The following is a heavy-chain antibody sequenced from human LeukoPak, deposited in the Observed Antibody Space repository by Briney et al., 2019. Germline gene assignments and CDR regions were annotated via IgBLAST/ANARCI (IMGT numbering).Heavy chain of an antibody. V-gene: IGHV3-21*01. D-gene: IGHD5-24*01. J-gene: IGHJ3*02. Sequence: PGGSLRLSCAASGFTFSSYNMNWVRQAPGKGLEWVTSISSSSSYIYYADSVKGRFTISRDNAKNSLYLQMNSLRAEDTAVYYCARGVEMATIAAFDIWGQGTMVTVSS. CDR3: ARGVEMATIAAFDI. CDR1: GFTFSSYN. CDR2: ISSSSSYI.